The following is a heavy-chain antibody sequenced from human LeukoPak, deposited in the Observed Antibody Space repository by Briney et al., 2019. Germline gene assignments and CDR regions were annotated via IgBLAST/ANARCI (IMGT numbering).Heavy chain of an antibody. CDR3: AKRGGGPSGV. V-gene: IGHV3-23*01. J-gene: IGHJ6*02. CDR1: GFTFSSYA. Sequence: GGSLRLSCAASGFTFSSYAMSWVRQAPGEGLEWVSAISGSGGSTYYADSVKGRFTLSRDTSKNTLYLQMNRPRAEDTAVYYGAKRGGGPSGVWGQGTTVTVSS. D-gene: IGHD3-10*01. CDR2: ISGSGGST.